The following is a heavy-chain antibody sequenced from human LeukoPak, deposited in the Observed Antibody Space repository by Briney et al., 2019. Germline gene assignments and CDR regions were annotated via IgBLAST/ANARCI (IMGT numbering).Heavy chain of an antibody. V-gene: IGHV3-23*01. CDR1: GFTFSSYA. D-gene: IGHD3-22*01. CDR3: VRNYGYYYDSSGYWRY. CDR2: ISGSGGST. Sequence: GGSLRLSCAASGFTFSSYAMSWVRQAPGKGLEWVSAISGSGGSTYYADSVKGRFTISRDNSKNTLHLQMNSLRAEDTAVYYCVRNYGYYYDSSGYWRYWGQGTLVTVSS. J-gene: IGHJ4*02.